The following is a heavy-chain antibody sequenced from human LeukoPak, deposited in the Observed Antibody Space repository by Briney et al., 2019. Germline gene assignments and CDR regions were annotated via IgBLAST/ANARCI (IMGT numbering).Heavy chain of an antibody. CDR1: GFTFDDYA. Sequence: PGGSLRLSCAASGFTFDDYAMPWVRQAPGKGLEWVSGISWNSGSIGYADSVKGRFTISRDNAKNSLYLQMNSLRAEDTALYYCARAKTRYYYGSGSYYRSDYWGQGTLVTVSS. CDR3: ARAKTRYYYGSGSYYRSDY. CDR2: ISWNSGSI. V-gene: IGHV3-9*01. D-gene: IGHD3-10*01. J-gene: IGHJ4*02.